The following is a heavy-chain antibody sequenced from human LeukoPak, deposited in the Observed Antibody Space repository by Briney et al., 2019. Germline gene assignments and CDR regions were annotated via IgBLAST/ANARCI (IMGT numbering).Heavy chain of an antibody. D-gene: IGHD6-19*01. Sequence: GASVKVSCKTSGYSFILYGISWVRQAPGQGPEWMGWISTSTGDTTYAQKLQGRVTMTTDTSTSTAYMELRSLRSDDTAVYYCARDRGYIAVAGYFDYWGQGTLVTVSS. CDR1: GYSFILYG. J-gene: IGHJ4*02. V-gene: IGHV1-18*01. CDR2: ISTSTGDT. CDR3: ARDRGYIAVAGYFDY.